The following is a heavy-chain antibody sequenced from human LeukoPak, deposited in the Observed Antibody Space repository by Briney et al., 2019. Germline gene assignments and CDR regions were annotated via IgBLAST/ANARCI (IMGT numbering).Heavy chain of an antibody. CDR3: ARAANGDYYDSSGVFDY. J-gene: IGHJ4*02. CDR2: INHSGST. D-gene: IGHD3-22*01. Sequence: SETLSLTCAVYGGSFSGYYWSWIRQPPGKGLEWIGEINHSGSTNYNPSLKSRVTISVDTSKNQFSLKLSSVTAADTAVYYCARAANGDYYDSSGVFDYWGQGTLVTVSS. V-gene: IGHV4-34*01. CDR1: GGSFSGYY.